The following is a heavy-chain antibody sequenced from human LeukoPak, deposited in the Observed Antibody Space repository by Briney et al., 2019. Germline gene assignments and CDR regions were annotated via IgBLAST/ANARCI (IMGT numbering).Heavy chain of an antibody. V-gene: IGHV4-39*07. D-gene: IGHD2-15*01. J-gene: IGHJ6*02. Sequence: SETLSLTCTVSGGSISSSSYYWGWIRQPPGKGLEWIVSIYYSGSTYYNPSLKSRVTISVDTSKNQFSLKLSSVTAADTAVYYCARESPNPWPVVAASDYYGMDVWGQGTTVTVSS. CDR2: IYYSGST. CDR3: ARESPNPWPVVAASDYYGMDV. CDR1: GGSISSSSYY.